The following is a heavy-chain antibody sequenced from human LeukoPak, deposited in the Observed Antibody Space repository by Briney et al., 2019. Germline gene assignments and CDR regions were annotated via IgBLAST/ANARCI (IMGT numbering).Heavy chain of an antibody. Sequence: GGSLRLSCAVSGFTFSIYTMNWVRQAPGKGLEWVSSISSSGSNIYHADSVKGRFTISRDNAKNSLYLQMNSLRAEDTAVYYCARGRPFDYWGQGTLVTVPS. CDR2: ISSSGSNI. CDR3: ARGRPFDY. V-gene: IGHV3-21*01. J-gene: IGHJ4*02. CDR1: GFTFSIYT. D-gene: IGHD6-6*01.